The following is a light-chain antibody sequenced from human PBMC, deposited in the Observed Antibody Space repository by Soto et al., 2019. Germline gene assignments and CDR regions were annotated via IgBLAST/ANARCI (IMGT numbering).Light chain of an antibody. J-gene: IGLJ3*02. Sequence: QAASVSGSPGQSITISCTGTSSDVGGYNYVSWYQQHPGKAPKLMIYDVSNRPSGVSNRFSGSKSGNTASLTISGLQAEDEADYYCSSYTSSTTPWVFGGGTKLTVL. V-gene: IGLV2-14*01. CDR2: DVS. CDR1: SSDVGGYNY. CDR3: SSYTSSTTPWV.